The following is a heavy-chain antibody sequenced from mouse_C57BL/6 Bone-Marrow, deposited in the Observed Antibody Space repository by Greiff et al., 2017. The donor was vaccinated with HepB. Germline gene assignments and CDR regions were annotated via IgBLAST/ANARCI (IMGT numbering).Heavy chain of an antibody. CDR3: ARKERYDYDLGAMDY. CDR1: GFSLTSYG. CDR2: IWSGGST. J-gene: IGHJ4*01. V-gene: IGHV2-2*01. D-gene: IGHD2-4*01. Sequence: VQLVESGPGLVQPSQSLSITCTVSGFSLTSYGVHWVRQSPGKGLEWLGVIWSGGSTDYNAAFISRLSISKDNSKSQVFFKMNSLQADDTAIYYCARKERYDYDLGAMDYWGQGTSVTVSS.